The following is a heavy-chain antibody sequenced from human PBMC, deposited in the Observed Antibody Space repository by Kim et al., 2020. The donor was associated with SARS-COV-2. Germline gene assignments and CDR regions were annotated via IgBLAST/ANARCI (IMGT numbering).Heavy chain of an antibody. D-gene: IGHD1-20*01. J-gene: IGHJ6*02. CDR3: AKDGFGITGTRAYYYYGMDV. CDR1: GFTFSSYG. CDR2: IWYDGSNK. Sequence: GGSLRLSCAASGFTFSSYGMHWVRQAPGKGLEWVAVIWYDGSNKYYADSVKGRFTISRDNSKNTLYLQMNSLRAEDTAVYYCAKDGFGITGTRAYYYYGMDVWGQGTTVTVSS. V-gene: IGHV3-33*06.